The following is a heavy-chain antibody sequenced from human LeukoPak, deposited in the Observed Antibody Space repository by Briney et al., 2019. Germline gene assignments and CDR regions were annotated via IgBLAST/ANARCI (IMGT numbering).Heavy chain of an antibody. CDR2: INHSGST. V-gene: IGHV4-34*01. CDR3: ARVGYYDSSGYYSNQYFDY. J-gene: IGHJ4*02. Sequence: SETLSLTCTVYGGSFSGYYWSWIRQPPGKGLEWIGEINHSGSTNYNPSLKSRVTISVDTSKNQFSLKLSSVTAADTAVYYRARVGYYDSSGYYSNQYFDYWGQGTLVTVSS. CDR1: GGSFSGYY. D-gene: IGHD3-22*01.